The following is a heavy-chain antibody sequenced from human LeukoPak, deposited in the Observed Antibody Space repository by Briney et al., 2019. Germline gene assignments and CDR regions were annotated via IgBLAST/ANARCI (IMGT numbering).Heavy chain of an antibody. V-gene: IGHV4-4*07. CDR2: IYTTGST. J-gene: IGHJ5*02. D-gene: IGHD3/OR15-3a*01. CDR1: DGSISTYY. CDR3: ARGGLPRENWFDP. Sequence: SDTLSLTCTVSDGSISTYYWSWIRQPAGKGLEWIGRIYTTGSTNYNPSLKSRVTMSVDTSKNQFSLKLTSVTAADTAVYYCARGGLPRENWFDPWGQGTLVTVSS.